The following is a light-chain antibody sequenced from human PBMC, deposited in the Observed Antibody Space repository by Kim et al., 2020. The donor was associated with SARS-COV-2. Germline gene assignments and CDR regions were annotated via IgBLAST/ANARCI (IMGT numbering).Light chain of an antibody. CDR2: GAS. CDR3: QQYENWPPVT. Sequence: SPGESVTLSCRASQCVSDNLAWYQQKPDQAPRLRIYGASTRATGTPARFSGSGSGTEFTLDISSLQSEDFAVYYCQQYENWPPVTFGGGTKVDIK. J-gene: IGKJ4*01. CDR1: QCVSDN. V-gene: IGKV3-15*01.